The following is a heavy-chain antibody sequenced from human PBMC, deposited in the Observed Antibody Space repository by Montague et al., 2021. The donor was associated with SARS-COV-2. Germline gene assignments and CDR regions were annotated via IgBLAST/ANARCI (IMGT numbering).Heavy chain of an antibody. CDR1: GGSIRSGGYS. J-gene: IGHJ3*02. CDR3: ARGWGGTYSDDAFDI. D-gene: IGHD1-26*01. V-gene: IGHV4-30-2*01. CDR2: FYHSGSI. Sequence: SETLSLTCSVSGGSIRSGGYSWSWIRQPPGKGLEWIGYFYHSGSIYYNPSLKSRVTISVDRSKNHFSLKLTSVTAADTAVYYCARGWGGTYSDDAFDIWGQGTMVTVSS.